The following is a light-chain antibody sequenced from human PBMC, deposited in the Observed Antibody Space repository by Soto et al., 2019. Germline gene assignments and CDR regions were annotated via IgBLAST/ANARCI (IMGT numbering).Light chain of an antibody. J-gene: IGKJ1*01. V-gene: IGKV3-20*01. CDR1: QSVSSSY. CDR3: KQYGSSRT. Sequence: EIVLTQSPGTLSLSPGERATLSCRASQSVSSSYLAWYQQKPGQAPRLLIYGASSRATGIPDRFSGSGSGTDFTFTISRLEPEDFAVYYCKQYGSSRTFGQGTKV. CDR2: GAS.